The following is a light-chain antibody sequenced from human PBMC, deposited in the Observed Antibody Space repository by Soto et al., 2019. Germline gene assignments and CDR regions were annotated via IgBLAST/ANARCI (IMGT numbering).Light chain of an antibody. Sequence: DIQMTQSPSSLSASVGDRVTITCRASQSISSYLNWYQQKPGKAPKLRIYAASRLQSWVPSRFSGSGSGTDFTSNISSLQAEDFATYYCQQRYITPLTFGQGTKVEIK. J-gene: IGKJ1*01. V-gene: IGKV1-39*01. CDR3: QQRYITPLT. CDR1: QSISSY. CDR2: AAS.